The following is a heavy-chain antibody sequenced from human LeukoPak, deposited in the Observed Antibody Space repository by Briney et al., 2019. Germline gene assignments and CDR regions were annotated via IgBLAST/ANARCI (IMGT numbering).Heavy chain of an antibody. J-gene: IGHJ4*02. CDR3: VPSANYYYFDY. V-gene: IGHV1-2*02. CDR1: GYTFTSYD. Sequence: GASVKVSCKASGYTFTSYDINWVRQATGQGLEWMGWINPKSGGTSYPQKFQGRLTMTRDTSISTAYMELSRLGSDDTAVYYCVPSANYYYFDYWGQGTLVTVSS. D-gene: IGHD4/OR15-4a*01. CDR2: INPKSGGT.